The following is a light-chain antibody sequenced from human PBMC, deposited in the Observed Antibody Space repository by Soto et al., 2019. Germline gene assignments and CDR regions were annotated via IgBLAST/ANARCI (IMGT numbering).Light chain of an antibody. CDR1: SSDVGGYSY. CDR2: EVT. Sequence: QSAPTQPASVSGSPGQSITISCTGSSSDVGGYSYVSWYQQHPGKAPKVLIYEVTKRPSGVSDRFSGSKSGNTASLTISGLQVEDEADYYCSSFTSSGNRVFGTGTKVTVL. CDR3: SSFTSSGNRV. J-gene: IGLJ1*01. V-gene: IGLV2-14*01.